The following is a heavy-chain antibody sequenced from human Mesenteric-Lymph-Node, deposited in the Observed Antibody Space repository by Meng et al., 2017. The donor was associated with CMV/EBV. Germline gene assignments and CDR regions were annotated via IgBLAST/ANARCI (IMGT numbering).Heavy chain of an antibody. Sequence: GESLKISCAASGFTFSSYWMSWVRQAPGKGLEWVANIKQDGSEKYYADSVKGRFTISRDNAKNSLYLQMNSLRAEDTAVYYCARDQYCSSTSCSYYYYYGMDVWGQGTTVTVSS. CDR3: ARDQYCSSTSCSYYYYYGMDV. V-gene: IGHV3-7*01. D-gene: IGHD2-2*01. CDR2: IKQDGSEK. CDR1: GFTFSSYW. J-gene: IGHJ6*02.